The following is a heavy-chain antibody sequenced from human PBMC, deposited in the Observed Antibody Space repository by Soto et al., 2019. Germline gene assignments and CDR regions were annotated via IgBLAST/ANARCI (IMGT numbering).Heavy chain of an antibody. V-gene: IGHV1-69*13. Sequence: SVKVSCTASGGTFSSYAISWVRQAPGQGLEWMGGIIPIFGTANYAQKFQGRVTITADESTSTAYMELSSLRSEDTAVYYCARGSLIAARRGYYYGMDVWGQGTTVTVSS. D-gene: IGHD6-6*01. J-gene: IGHJ6*02. CDR1: GGTFSSYA. CDR2: IIPIFGTA. CDR3: ARGSLIAARRGYYYGMDV.